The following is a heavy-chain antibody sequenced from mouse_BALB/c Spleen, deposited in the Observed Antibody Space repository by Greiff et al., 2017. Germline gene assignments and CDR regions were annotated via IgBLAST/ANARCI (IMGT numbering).Heavy chain of an antibody. J-gene: IGHJ4*01. Sequence: DVHLVESGGGLVKPGGSLKLSCAASGFAFSSYDMSWVRQTPEKRLEWVAYISSGGGSTYYPDTVKGRFTISRDNAKNTLYLQMSSLKSEDTAMYYCASLITTDAMDYWGQGTSVTVSS. CDR3: ASLITTDAMDY. CDR2: ISSGGGST. CDR1: GFAFSSYD. D-gene: IGHD1-2*01. V-gene: IGHV5-12-1*01.